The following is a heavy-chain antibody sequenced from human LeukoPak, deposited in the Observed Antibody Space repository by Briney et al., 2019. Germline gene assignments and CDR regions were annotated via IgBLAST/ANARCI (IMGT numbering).Heavy chain of an antibody. V-gene: IGHV1-2*06. CDR3: AKPPLVSGSYYMDV. CDR1: GYTFTGYH. CDR2: INPNSGGT. J-gene: IGHJ6*03. Sequence: GASVKVSCKASGYTFTGYHMHWVRQAPGQGLEWMGRINPNSGGTNYAQKFQGRVTMTRDTSISTAYMELSRLRSDDTAVYYCAKPPLVSGSYYMDVWGKGTTVTVSS. D-gene: IGHD1-26*01.